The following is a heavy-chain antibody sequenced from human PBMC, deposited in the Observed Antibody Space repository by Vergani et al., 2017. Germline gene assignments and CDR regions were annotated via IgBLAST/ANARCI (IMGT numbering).Heavy chain of an antibody. V-gene: IGHV3-23*01. CDR3: AKAQPRLRFLEWLTEYYYMDV. J-gene: IGHJ6*03. Sequence: EVQLLESGGGLVQPGGSLRLSCAASGFTFSSYAMSWVRQAPGKGLEWVSAISGSGGSTYYADSVKGRFTISRDNSKNTLYLQMNSLRAEDTAVYYCAKAQPRLRFLEWLTEYYYMDVWVKGTTVTVSS. CDR1: GFTFSSYA. D-gene: IGHD3-3*01. CDR2: ISGSGGST.